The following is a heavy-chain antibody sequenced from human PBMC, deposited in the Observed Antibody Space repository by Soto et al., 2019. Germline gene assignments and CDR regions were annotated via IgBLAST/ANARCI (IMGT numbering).Heavy chain of an antibody. CDR2: ISYDGSNK. CDR1: GFTFSSYG. J-gene: IGHJ4*02. Sequence: QVQLVESGGGVVQPGRSLRLSCAASGFTFSSYGMHWVRQAPGKGLEWVAVISYDGSNKYYADSVKGRFTISRDNSKNTLYLQMNSLRAEDTAMYYCAKFGSTFDYWGQGTLVTVSS. CDR3: AKFGSTFDY. D-gene: IGHD1-26*01. V-gene: IGHV3-30*18.